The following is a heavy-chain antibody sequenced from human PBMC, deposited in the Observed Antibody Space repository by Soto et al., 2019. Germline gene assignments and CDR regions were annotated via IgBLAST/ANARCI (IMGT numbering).Heavy chain of an antibody. V-gene: IGHV3-53*01. CDR2: IYSGGST. D-gene: IGHD3-3*01. CDR1: GFTVSSNY. J-gene: IGHJ6*02. Sequence: PGGSLRLSCAASGFTVSSNYMSWVRQAPGKGLEWVSVIYSGGSTYYADSVKGRFTISRDNSKNTLYLQMNSLRAEDTAVYYCAKHFGVVITYYYYGMDVWGQGTTVTVSS. CDR3: AKHFGVVITYYYYGMDV.